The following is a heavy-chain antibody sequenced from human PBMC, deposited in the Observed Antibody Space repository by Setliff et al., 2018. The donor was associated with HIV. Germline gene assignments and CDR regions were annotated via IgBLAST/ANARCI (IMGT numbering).Heavy chain of an antibody. Sequence: GGSLRLSCAASGFTVSNNYMTWVRQAPGKGLEWVSTLYGDGRTFYTDSVQGRFTISRDNSNNIVLLQMNSLLAEDTAVYYCAKGVKFLDPWGQGTLVTVS. CDR1: GFTVSNNY. D-gene: IGHD3-16*01. CDR2: LYGDGRT. J-gene: IGHJ5*02. CDR3: AKGVKFLDP. V-gene: IGHV3-53*01.